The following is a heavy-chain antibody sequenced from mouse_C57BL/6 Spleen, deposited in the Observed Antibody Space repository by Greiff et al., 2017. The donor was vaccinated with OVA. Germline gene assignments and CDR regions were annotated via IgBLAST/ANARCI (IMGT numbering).Heavy chain of an antibody. CDR2: INPYNGDT. Sequence: VQLKQSGPELVKPGDSVKISCKASGYSFTGYFMNWVMRSHGKSLEWIGRINPYNGDTFYNQKFKGKATLTVDKSSSTAHMELRSLTSEDSAVYYCARSDYYGFAYWGQGTLVTVSA. J-gene: IGHJ3*01. CDR1: GYSFTGYF. CDR3: ARSDYYGFAY. V-gene: IGHV1-20*01. D-gene: IGHD1-2*01.